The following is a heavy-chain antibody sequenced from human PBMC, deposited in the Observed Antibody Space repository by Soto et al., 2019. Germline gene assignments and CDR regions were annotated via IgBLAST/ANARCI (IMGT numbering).Heavy chain of an antibody. CDR1: GYTFTNYG. Sequence: GASVKVSSKTSGYTFTNYGITWVRQAPGQGLEWMGWISAHSETTNYAPKVQGRVTMTTDTSTSTGYMELMSLRSDDTAVYYCARGYELLYFDYWGQGTLVTVSS. V-gene: IGHV1-18*01. D-gene: IGHD3-10*01. CDR3: ARGYELLYFDY. CDR2: ISAHSETT. J-gene: IGHJ4*02.